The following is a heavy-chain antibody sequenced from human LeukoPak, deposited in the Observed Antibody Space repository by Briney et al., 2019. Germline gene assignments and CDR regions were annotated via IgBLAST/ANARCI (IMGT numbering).Heavy chain of an antibody. Sequence: SETLSLTCAVYGGSFSGYYWSWIRQPPGKGLEWIGEINHSGSTNYNPSLKSRVTISVDTSKNQFSLKLSSVTAADTAVYYCGGPRGNGMDVWGQGTTVTVSS. CDR3: GGPRGNGMDV. CDR2: INHSGST. CDR1: GGSFSGYY. J-gene: IGHJ6*02. D-gene: IGHD3-10*01. V-gene: IGHV4-34*01.